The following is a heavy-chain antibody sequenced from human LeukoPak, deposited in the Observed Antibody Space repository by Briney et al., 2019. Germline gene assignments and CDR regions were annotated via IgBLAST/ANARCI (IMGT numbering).Heavy chain of an antibody. CDR1: GGSISSYY. CDR2: IYYSGST. CDR3: ARGVVAAAGRTFDF. D-gene: IGHD6-13*01. V-gene: IGHV4-59*01. Sequence: PSETLSLTCTVSGGSISSYYWSWLRQPPGKGLEWIGYIYYSGSTNYNPSLKSRVTISVDTSKNQFSLKLSSVTAADTAVYYCARGVVAAAGRTFDFWGQGTLVTVSS. J-gene: IGHJ4*02.